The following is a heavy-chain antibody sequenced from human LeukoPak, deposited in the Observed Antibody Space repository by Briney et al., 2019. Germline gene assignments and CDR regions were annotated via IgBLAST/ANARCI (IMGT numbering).Heavy chain of an antibody. D-gene: IGHD6-13*01. CDR1: GFTFSSYA. J-gene: IGHJ3*02. Sequence: PGGSLSLPCSASGFTFSSYAMHWVRQAPGKGLEHVSVISSNGYNTYYADSVKGRFTISRDNSKNTLYLQMSSLRVEDTAVYCCVKGGEYSSSASDIWGQGTMVTVSS. CDR2: ISSNGYNT. CDR3: VKGGEYSSSASDI. V-gene: IGHV3-64D*09.